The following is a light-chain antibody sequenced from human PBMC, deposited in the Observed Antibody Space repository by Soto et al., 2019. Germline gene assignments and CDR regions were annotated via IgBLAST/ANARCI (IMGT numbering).Light chain of an antibody. CDR1: QVIGTH. CDR3: QQRRDYPIT. V-gene: IGKV1-9*01. J-gene: IGKJ5*01. CDR2: TAS. Sequence: DIQLTQSPSFLSASVGDRVTITCRASQVIGTHLAWYQQKSGKAPKLLIHTASTLQSGVPSRFSGSGSGTEFTLSIYSLQPEDFATYYCQQRRDYPITFGQGTRLDMK.